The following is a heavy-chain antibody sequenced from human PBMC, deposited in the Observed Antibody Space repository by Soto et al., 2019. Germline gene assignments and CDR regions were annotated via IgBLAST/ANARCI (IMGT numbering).Heavy chain of an antibody. J-gene: IGHJ6*02. V-gene: IGHV3-30-3*01. CDR2: ISYDGSNK. CDR1: GFTFSSYA. CDR3: ARDRETYYYYYGMDV. Sequence: QVQLVESGGGVVQPGRSLRLSCAASGFTFSSYAMHWVRQAPGKGLEWVAVISYDGSNKYYADSVKGRFTISRDNSKNTLYLQMNSLRAEDTAVYYCARDRETYYYYYGMDVWGQGTTVTVSS.